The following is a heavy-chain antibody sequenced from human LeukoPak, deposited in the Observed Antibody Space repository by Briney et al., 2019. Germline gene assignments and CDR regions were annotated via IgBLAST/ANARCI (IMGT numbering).Heavy chain of an antibody. Sequence: GGSLRLSCAVSGFSFSSSWMSWVRQAPGKGLEWVANIKQDGSEKYYVDSVKGRFTISRDNAKNSLYLQMNSLRAEDTAVYYCARYYSSSSGFDYYGMDVWGQGTTVTVSS. CDR1: GFSFSSSW. J-gene: IGHJ6*02. CDR3: ARYYSSSSGFDYYGMDV. CDR2: IKQDGSEK. V-gene: IGHV3-7*01. D-gene: IGHD6-6*01.